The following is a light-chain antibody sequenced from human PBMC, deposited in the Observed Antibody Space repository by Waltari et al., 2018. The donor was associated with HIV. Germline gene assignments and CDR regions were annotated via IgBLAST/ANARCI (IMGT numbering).Light chain of an antibody. Sequence: QSVLAQPPSASGTPGQRATISCSGSTSNIGGNTVSWYQQLPGTAPKLLIYSNNERPSGVPDRLSGSTSGTSASLVISGLQSEDEADYYCAAWDDSLKGGAFGTGTKVTVL. J-gene: IGLJ1*01. CDR3: AAWDDSLKGGA. CDR2: SNN. CDR1: TSNIGGNT. V-gene: IGLV1-44*01.